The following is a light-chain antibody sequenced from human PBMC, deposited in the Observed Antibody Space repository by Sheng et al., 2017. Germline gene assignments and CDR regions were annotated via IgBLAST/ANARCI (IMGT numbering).Light chain of an antibody. V-gene: IGKV1-5*01. Sequence: DIQMTQSPSTLSASVGDRVTMTCRASQNIDSWLAWYQQKAGKAPKVLIYAGSSLQSGVPSRFSGSGSGTEFTLTISSLQPDDFATYYCQQYRIFGQGTRVEI. CDR3: QQYRI. CDR2: AGS. CDR1: QNIDSW. J-gene: IGKJ1*01.